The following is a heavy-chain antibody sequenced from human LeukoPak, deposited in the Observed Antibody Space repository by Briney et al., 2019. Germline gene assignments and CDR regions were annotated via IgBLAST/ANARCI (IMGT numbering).Heavy chain of an antibody. V-gene: IGHV3-23*01. CDR3: AKRPISGDDKSFDY. CDR1: GFTVINYA. J-gene: IGHJ4*02. D-gene: IGHD2-21*01. CDR2: IRESSGDT. Sequence: GGSLRLSCAASGFTVINYAMNWVRQAPGKGLEWVSTIRESSGDTYYEDSVKGRFTIYRDISKNTVYLQMNSLRVEDTAVYFCAKRPISGDDKSFDYWGQGLLVTVPS.